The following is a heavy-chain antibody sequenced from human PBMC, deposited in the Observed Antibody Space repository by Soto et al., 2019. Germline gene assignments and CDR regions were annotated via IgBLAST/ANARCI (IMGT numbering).Heavy chain of an antibody. CDR2: MNPNSGTT. V-gene: IGHV1-8*01. Sequence: QVQLVQSGAEVKKPGASVKVSCKASGYTFTSYDINWVRQATGQGLEWMGWMNPNSGTTDYAQNFQGRVNPTRNTSLSTAYMELSSLRSEDTAVYYCAWGAYRSPFAYWGQGTLVTVYS. J-gene: IGHJ4*02. CDR3: AWGAYRSPFAY. D-gene: IGHD6-13*01. CDR1: GYTFTSYD.